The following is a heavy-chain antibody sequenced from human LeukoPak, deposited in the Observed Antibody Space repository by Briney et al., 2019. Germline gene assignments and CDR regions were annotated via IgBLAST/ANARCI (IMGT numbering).Heavy chain of an antibody. V-gene: IGHV3-23*01. CDR1: GFTFKNYA. D-gene: IGHD3-3*01. CDR3: AKWAYYDFWSGHYKSHFDS. CDR2: IRDSGNGT. Sequence: GGSLRLSCVVSGFTFKNYAMSWVRQAPGKGLECVSSIRDSGNGTDYADSVKGRFTVSRDNSKNTLYLHMITLSAEDTAVYYCAKWAYYDFWSGHYKSHFDSWGQGTLVTVSP. J-gene: IGHJ4*02.